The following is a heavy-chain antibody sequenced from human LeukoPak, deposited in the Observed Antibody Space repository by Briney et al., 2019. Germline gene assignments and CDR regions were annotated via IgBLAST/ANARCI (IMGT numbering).Heavy chain of an antibody. Sequence: GGSLRLSCAASGFTFSSYAVSWVRQAPGKGLEWVSAISGSGGSTYYADSVKGRFTISRDNSKNTLYLQMNSLRAEDTAVYYCANLLIAVAGTGSFDPWGQGTLVTVSS. J-gene: IGHJ5*02. V-gene: IGHV3-23*01. CDR2: ISGSGGST. CDR3: ANLLIAVAGTGSFDP. CDR1: GFTFSSYA. D-gene: IGHD6-19*01.